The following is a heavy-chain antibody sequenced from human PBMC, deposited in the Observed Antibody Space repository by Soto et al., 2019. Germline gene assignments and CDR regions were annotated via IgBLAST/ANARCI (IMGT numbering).Heavy chain of an antibody. Sequence: GGSLRLSCAASGFTVSSNYMSWVRQAPGKGLEWVSVIYSGGSTYYADSVKGRFTISRDNSKNTLYLQMNSLRAEDMAVYYCARSHYNGYDYDPFDIRGQHTTVTVS. D-gene: IGHD5-12*01. CDR2: IYSGGST. CDR3: ARSHYNGYDYDPFDI. J-gene: IGHJ3*02. CDR1: GFTVSSNY. V-gene: IGHV3-66*01.